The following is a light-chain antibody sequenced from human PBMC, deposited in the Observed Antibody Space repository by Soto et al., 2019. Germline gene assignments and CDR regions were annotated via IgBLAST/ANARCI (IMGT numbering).Light chain of an antibody. Sequence: EILITQSPATLSVSPGDGATLSCRASQSVDSNLAWYQQKPGQTPRLLIYGASTRHTGIPARFSGSGSGTEFTLTITRLQSEDSEVYYCQQYNDSPLTFGGGTKVDIK. CDR1: QSVDSN. CDR2: GAS. CDR3: QQYNDSPLT. J-gene: IGKJ4*01. V-gene: IGKV3D-15*01.